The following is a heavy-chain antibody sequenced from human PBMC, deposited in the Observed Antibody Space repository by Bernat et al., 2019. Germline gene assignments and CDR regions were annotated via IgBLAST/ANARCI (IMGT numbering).Heavy chain of an antibody. CDR3: ARDQIVSPTYYDYIWGSYPPYFDY. D-gene: IGHD3-16*02. J-gene: IGHJ4*02. Sequence: QVQLVESGGGVVQPGRSLRLSCAASGFTFSSYAMHWVRQAPGKGLEWVAVISYDGSNKYYADSVKGRFTISRDNSKNTLYLQMNSLRAEDTAVYYCARDQIVSPTYYDYIWGSYPPYFDYWGQGTLVTVSS. V-gene: IGHV3-30-3*01. CDR1: GFTFSSYA. CDR2: ISYDGSNK.